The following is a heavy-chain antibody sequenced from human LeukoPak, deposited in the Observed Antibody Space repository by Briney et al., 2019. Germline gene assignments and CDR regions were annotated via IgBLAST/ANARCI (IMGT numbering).Heavy chain of an antibody. D-gene: IGHD4-17*01. CDR2: IKSKTDGGTT. J-gene: IGHJ4*02. V-gene: IGHV3-15*01. CDR3: TTGLQMTTVTPFDY. CDR1: GLTFSNAW. Sequence: GGSLRLSCAASGLTFSNAWMSWVRQAPGKALEWVGRIKSKTDGGTTDYAAPVKGRFTISRDDSKNTLYLQMNSLKTEDTAVYYCTTGLQMTTVTPFDYWGQGTLVTVSS.